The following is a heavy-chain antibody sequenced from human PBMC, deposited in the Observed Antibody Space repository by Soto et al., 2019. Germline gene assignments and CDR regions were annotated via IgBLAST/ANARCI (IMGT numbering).Heavy chain of an antibody. Sequence: EVQLLESGGGLVQPGWSLRLSCAASGFTFSSYAMSWVRQAPGKGLEWVSAISGSGGSTYYADSVKGRFTISRDNSKNTLYLHMNSLRAEDTAVYYCAKMVGATTAFDIWGQGTMFTVSS. D-gene: IGHD1-26*01. CDR3: AKMVGATTAFDI. CDR1: GFTFSSYA. V-gene: IGHV3-23*01. CDR2: ISGSGGST. J-gene: IGHJ3*02.